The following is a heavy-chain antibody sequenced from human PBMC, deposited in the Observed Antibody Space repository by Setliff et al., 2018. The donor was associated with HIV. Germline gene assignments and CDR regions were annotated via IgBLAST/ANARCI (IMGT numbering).Heavy chain of an antibody. CDR3: ARLGDSFDSSGYYYSAEYFQH. CDR2: IFPDDSDT. D-gene: IGHD3-22*01. Sequence: PGESLKISCKGSGYTFTDYYIGWVRQMPGKGLEWMGIIFPDDSDTTYSSSFQGQVTISADKSINTAYLQWSSLKASDTAMYYCARLGDSFDSSGYYYSAEYFQHWGQGTLVTVSS. CDR1: GYTFTDYY. V-gene: IGHV5-51*01. J-gene: IGHJ1*01.